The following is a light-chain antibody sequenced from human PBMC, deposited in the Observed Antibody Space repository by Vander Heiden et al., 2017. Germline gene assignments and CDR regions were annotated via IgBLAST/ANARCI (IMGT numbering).Light chain of an antibody. Sequence: EIVLTQSPGTLYLSPGERGTLSCRASQSVSSSYLAWYQQKPGQAPRLLIYGASSRATGIPDRFSGSGFGTDFTLTISRLEPEDFAVYYCQQYGGSFTFGGGTKVEIK. CDR1: QSVSSSY. CDR2: GAS. V-gene: IGKV3-20*01. CDR3: QQYGGSFT. J-gene: IGKJ4*01.